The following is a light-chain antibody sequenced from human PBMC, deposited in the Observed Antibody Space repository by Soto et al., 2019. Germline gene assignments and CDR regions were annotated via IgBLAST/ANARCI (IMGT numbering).Light chain of an antibody. Sequence: EIVLTQSPATLSLSPGERATLSCRASQSVSSYLAWYQQKPGQAPRLLIYAASTLQSGVPSRFSGSGSGTDFTLTISCLQSEDFATYYCQQYYSYPQTFGGGTKVEIK. CDR3: QQYYSYPQT. CDR1: QSVSSY. V-gene: IGKV3-15*01. J-gene: IGKJ4*01. CDR2: AAS.